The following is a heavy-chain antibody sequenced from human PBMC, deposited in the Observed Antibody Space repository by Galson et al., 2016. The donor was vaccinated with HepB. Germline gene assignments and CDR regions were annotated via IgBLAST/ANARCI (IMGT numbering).Heavy chain of an antibody. CDR3: ARADGFAYGSHFYFDF. V-gene: IGHV1-18*04. CDR2: ISAYNGDT. J-gene: IGHJ4*01. D-gene: IGHD3-10*01. Sequence: SVKVSCKASGYPFTAYSIAWVRQAPGQGLEWMGWISAYNGDTRYSQKMQDRLTMSTDTSTNTAYMELRSLKFDDTAVYYCARADGFAYGSHFYFDFWGPGSLITVSP. CDR1: GYPFTAYS.